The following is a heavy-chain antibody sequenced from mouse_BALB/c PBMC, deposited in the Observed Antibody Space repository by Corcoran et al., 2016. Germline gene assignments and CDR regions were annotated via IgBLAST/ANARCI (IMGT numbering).Heavy chain of an antibody. V-gene: IGHV9-4*02. CDR2: INTHSGVP. CDR1: GYTFTTAG. CDR3: ARSYGNPRAMDY. J-gene: IGHJ4*01. D-gene: IGHD2-1*01. Sequence: QIQLVQSGPELKKPGETVRISCKASGYTFTTAGMQWVQKMPGKGLKWIGWINTHSGVPKYAEDFKGRFAFSLETSASTSYLQISNLRNADTATYFGARSYGNPRAMDYWCQGTSVTASS.